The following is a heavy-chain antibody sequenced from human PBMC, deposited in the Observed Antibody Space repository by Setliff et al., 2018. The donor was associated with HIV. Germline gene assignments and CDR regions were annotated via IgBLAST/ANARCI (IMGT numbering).Heavy chain of an antibody. D-gene: IGHD3-3*01. CDR1: GDSIITYY. Sequence: SETLSLTCSVSGDSIITYYWTWIRQPPGKGLEWIGYIHHSGSSDYTPSLRSRVTMSVDTSKNQFSLKLSPVTAADTAVYYCARGAYYNFWSGYSAGGGSLGPWGQGTLVTVSS. J-gene: IGHJ5*02. CDR3: ARGAYYNFWSGYSAGGGSLGP. CDR2: IHHSGSS. V-gene: IGHV4-59*01.